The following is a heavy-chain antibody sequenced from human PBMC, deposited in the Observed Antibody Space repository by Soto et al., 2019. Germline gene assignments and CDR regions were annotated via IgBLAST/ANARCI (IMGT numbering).Heavy chain of an antibody. CDR2: ISGSGGST. D-gene: IGHD5-18*01. J-gene: IGHJ4*02. CDR1: GFTFSSYA. V-gene: IGHV3-23*01. CDR3: AKEAVDTAMAPPLHFDY. Sequence: GGSLRLSCAASGFTFSSYAMSWVRQAPGKGLEWVSAISGSGGSTYYADSVKGRFTISRDNSKNTLYLQMNSLRAEDTAVYYCAKEAVDTAMAPPLHFDYWGQGTLVTVSS.